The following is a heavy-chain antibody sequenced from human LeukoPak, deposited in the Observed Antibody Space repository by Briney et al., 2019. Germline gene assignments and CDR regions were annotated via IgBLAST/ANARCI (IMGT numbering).Heavy chain of an antibody. J-gene: IGHJ6*04. Sequence: GGSLRLSCAVSGFILSSSWMTWVRQAPGKGLEWVATIKEDGSEKYYVDSVKGRFTISRDNAKNSLYLQMNSLRAEDTAVYFCARDRISSWGKGTTVTVSS. V-gene: IGHV3-7*01. CDR1: GFILSSSW. CDR2: IKEDGSEK. CDR3: ARDRISS. D-gene: IGHD3-10*01.